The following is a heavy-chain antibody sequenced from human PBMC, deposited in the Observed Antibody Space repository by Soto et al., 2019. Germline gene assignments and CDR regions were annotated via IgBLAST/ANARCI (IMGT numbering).Heavy chain of an antibody. CDR2: ISYDGSNK. Sequence: GGSLRLSCAASGFTFSSYGMHWVRQAPGKGLEWVAVISYDGSNKYYADSVKGRFTISRDNSKNTLYPQMNSLRAEDTAVYYCAKVQSYFDYWGQGTLVTVSS. CDR1: GFTFSSYG. CDR3: AKVQSYFDY. J-gene: IGHJ4*02. V-gene: IGHV3-30*18.